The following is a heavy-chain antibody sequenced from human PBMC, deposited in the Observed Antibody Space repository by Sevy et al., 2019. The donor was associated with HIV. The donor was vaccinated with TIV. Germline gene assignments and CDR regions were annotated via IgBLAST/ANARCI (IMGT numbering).Heavy chain of an antibody. D-gene: IGHD3-22*01. CDR2: IIPIFGTA. J-gene: IGHJ4*02. CDR1: GGTFSSYA. CDR3: ARGPYHHDSSGSWTDY. V-gene: IGHV1-69*13. Sequence: ASLKVSCKASGGTFSSYAISWVRQAPGQGLEWMGGIIPIFGTANYAQKFQGRVTITADESTSTAYMELSSLRSEDTAVYYCARGPYHHDSSGSWTDYWGQGTLVTVSS.